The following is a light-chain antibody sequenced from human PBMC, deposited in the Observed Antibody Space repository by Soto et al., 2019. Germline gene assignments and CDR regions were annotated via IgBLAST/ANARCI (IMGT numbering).Light chain of an antibody. CDR3: KKYNSAHWT. CDR1: QGVSNY. V-gene: IGKV1-27*01. Sequence: DIQMTQSPSSLSASVGDRVTITCRASQGVSNYLAWYQQKPGKVPKLLIYAASTLQSGVPSRFSGSGSGTDLTLTISSMQTEDVDPYYCKKYNSAHWTFGQGIKVEIK. J-gene: IGKJ1*01. CDR2: AAS.